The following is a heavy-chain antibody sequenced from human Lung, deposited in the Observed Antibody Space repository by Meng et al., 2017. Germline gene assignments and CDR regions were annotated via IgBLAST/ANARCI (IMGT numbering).Heavy chain of an antibody. J-gene: IGHJ4*02. CDR1: GYTLSSDG. CDR2: INTYNGKT. Sequence: GQWVQAGAEVKKPGASVKVSCEASGYTLSSDGFSWVRQAPGQGLEWLGWINTYNGKTDYAQKFQGRITMATDTFTSTAYMELRNLRSDDTAVYYCATRGNPYLNCWGQGTLVTVSS. V-gene: IGHV1-18*01. CDR3: ATRGNPYLNC.